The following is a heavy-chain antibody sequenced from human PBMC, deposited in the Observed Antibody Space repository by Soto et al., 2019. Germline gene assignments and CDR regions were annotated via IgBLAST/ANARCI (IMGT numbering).Heavy chain of an antibody. CDR3: AKGGSSSARYFDT. V-gene: IGHV3-30*18. Sequence: QVQLVESGGGVVQPGRSLRLSCAASGFTFSGYGMHWVRQAPGKGLEWVAVISFEGSKKYYANSVEGRFTISRDNSKNPLFLQMNSLRAEDTGVYYCAKGGSSSARYFDTWGQGTLVTVSS. J-gene: IGHJ5*02. CDR1: GFTFSGYG. D-gene: IGHD6-6*01. CDR2: ISFEGSKK.